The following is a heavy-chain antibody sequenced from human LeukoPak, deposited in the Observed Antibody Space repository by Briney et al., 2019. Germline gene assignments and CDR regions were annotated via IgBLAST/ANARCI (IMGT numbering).Heavy chain of an antibody. J-gene: IGHJ5*02. CDR2: IYSGGST. V-gene: IGHV3-66*02. Sequence: PGGSLRLSCAASGFTVSSSYMSWVRQAPGQGLEWVSVIYSGGSTYYADSVKGRFTISRDNSKNTLYLQMNSLRAEDTAVYYCARVVVRGVFWFDPWGQGTLVTVSS. CDR1: GFTVSSSY. D-gene: IGHD3-10*01. CDR3: ARVVVRGVFWFDP.